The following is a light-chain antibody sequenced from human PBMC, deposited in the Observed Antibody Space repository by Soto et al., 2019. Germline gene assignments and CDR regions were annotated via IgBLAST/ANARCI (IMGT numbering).Light chain of an antibody. CDR2: DAS. CDR3: QHRSSWPGA. Sequence: EILMTQSPATLSVSPGERATLSCRASRTVSSFLSWYQQKPGQAPRLLIYDASNRATGIPARFSGSGSGTDFTLTISSLEPEDFAVYYCQHRSSWPGAFGPGTRWIS. CDR1: RTVSSF. J-gene: IGKJ3*01. V-gene: IGKV3-11*01.